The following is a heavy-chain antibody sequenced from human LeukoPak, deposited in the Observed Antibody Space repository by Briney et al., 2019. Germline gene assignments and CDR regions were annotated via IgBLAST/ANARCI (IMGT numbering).Heavy chain of an antibody. CDR1: GFTFGAYT. CDR2: IFSRSESI. CDR3: AKDLYGYYTMDV. D-gene: IGHD4-17*01. V-gene: IGHV3-21*04. Sequence: GGSLRLSCAASGFTFGAYTINWVRQAPGKGLEWVSCIFSRSESILYADSVKGRFTISRDNSKNTLYLQMNSLRAEDTAVYYCAKDLYGYYTMDVWGQGTTVTVSS. J-gene: IGHJ6*02.